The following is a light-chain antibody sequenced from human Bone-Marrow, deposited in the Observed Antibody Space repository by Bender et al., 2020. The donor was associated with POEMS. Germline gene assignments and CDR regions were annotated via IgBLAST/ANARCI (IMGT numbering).Light chain of an antibody. V-gene: IGLV1-44*01. Sequence: QSLLTQPPSSSFTPGQIVTISFSGIISNILTNPVNWYQQLPGTAPKLLIYINNQRPSGVPDRFSGSKSGTSASLAISGLQSEDEADYYCAAWEDRLNGLVFGGGTKLTVL. CDR3: AAWEDRLNGLV. J-gene: IGLJ3*02. CDR2: INN. CDR1: ISNILTNP.